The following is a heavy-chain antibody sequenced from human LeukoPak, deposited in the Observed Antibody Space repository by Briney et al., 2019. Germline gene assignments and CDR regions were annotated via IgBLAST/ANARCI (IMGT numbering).Heavy chain of an antibody. CDR2: FDLEDGET. Sequence: GASVKVSCKVSGYTLTKLSMHWVRQAPGKGLEWMGGFDLEDGETIYAQKFQGRVTMTEDTSTDTAYMELSSLRSEDTAVYYCARGLSGIAAAGIYYYMDVWGKGTTVTVSS. CDR1: GYTLTKLS. V-gene: IGHV1-24*01. CDR3: ARGLSGIAAAGIYYYMDV. D-gene: IGHD6-13*01. J-gene: IGHJ6*03.